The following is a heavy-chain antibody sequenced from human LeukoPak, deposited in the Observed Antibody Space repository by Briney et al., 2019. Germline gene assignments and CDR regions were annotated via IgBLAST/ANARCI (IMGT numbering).Heavy chain of an antibody. Sequence: PGGSLRLSCAASGFTFSRYGMNWVRQAPGKGLEWVSYIRGSGGTTYYADSVKGRFTISRDNAKNSLYLQLNSLRDEDTAVYYCVRDPDALDYWGQGTLVTVSS. CDR3: VRDPDALDY. V-gene: IGHV3-48*02. CDR1: GFTFSRYG. J-gene: IGHJ4*02. CDR2: IRGSGGTT.